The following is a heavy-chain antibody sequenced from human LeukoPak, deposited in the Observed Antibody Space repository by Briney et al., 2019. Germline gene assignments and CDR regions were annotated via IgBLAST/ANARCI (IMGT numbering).Heavy chain of an antibody. CDR2: ISANGGNT. J-gene: IGHJ4*02. CDR1: GFTFNIYA. V-gene: IGHV3-23*01. CDR3: AKDPYGDYAYHFDY. Sequence: GGSLRLSCAASGFTFNIYAMTWIRQAPGKGLEWVSSISANGGNTYYADSVEGRFTISRGNSKDTLYLQMDSLRAEDTAVYYCAKDPYGDYAYHFDYWGQGTLVTVSS. D-gene: IGHD4-17*01.